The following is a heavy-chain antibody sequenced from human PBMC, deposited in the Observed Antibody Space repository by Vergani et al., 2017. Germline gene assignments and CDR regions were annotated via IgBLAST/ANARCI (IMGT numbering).Heavy chain of an antibody. Sequence: QVKLEESGGGVVQPGRSLTLSCVASGFSFRGHGMHWVRQAPGKGLEWVAMISYDGDRRDYGDFAKGRFTISRDSSKTVYLQMNRLRVEDSAMYFCAKDFSYSPAWPHFASRGQGTLVTVSS. V-gene: IGHV3-30*18. CDR1: GFSFRGHG. CDR2: ISYDGDRR. J-gene: IGHJ4*02. D-gene: IGHD4-11*01. CDR3: AKDFSYSPAWPHFAS.